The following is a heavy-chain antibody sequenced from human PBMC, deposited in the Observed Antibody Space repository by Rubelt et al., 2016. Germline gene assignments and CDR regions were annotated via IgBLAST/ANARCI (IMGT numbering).Heavy chain of an antibody. J-gene: IGHJ6*02. CDR3: ARGPYYYYGMDV. CDR1: GGSISSSSYY. CDR2: IYYRGST. V-gene: IGHV4-39*07. Sequence: QLQLQESGPGLVKPSETLSLTCTVSGGSISSSSYYWGWIRQPPGKGLEWIGSIYYRGSTYYNPSLKTRVTISVDTSKNQFSLKLSSGTAADTAVYDCARGPYYYYGMDVWGQGTTVTVSS.